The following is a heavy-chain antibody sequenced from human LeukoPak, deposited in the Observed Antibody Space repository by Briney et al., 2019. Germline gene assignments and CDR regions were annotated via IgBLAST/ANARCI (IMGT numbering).Heavy chain of an antibody. Sequence: GGSLRLSCAASGFTFSDYAMTWVRQAPGKGLDWVSVISYSGDTTYYADSVKGRFTISRDNSKNTLYLQMNGLRAEDTAVYYCAKDGGSGSYSDYWGQGTLVTVSS. V-gene: IGHV3-23*01. CDR1: GFTFSDYA. CDR3: AKDGGSGSYSDY. CDR2: ISYSGDTT. D-gene: IGHD3-10*01. J-gene: IGHJ4*02.